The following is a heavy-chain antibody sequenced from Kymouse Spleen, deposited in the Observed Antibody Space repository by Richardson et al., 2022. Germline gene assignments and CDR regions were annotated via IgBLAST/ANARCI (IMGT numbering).Heavy chain of an antibody. Sequence: QLQLQESGPGLVKPSETLSLTCTVSGGSISSSSYYWGWIRQPPGKGLEWIGSIYYSGSTYYNPSLKSRVTISVDTSKNQFSLKLSSVTAADTAVYYCARHGTTGTTSYGMDVWGQGTTVTVSS. CDR3: ARHGTTGTTSYGMDV. D-gene: IGHD1-1*01. CDR2: IYYSGST. J-gene: IGHJ6*02. V-gene: IGHV4-39*01. CDR1: GGSISSSSYY.